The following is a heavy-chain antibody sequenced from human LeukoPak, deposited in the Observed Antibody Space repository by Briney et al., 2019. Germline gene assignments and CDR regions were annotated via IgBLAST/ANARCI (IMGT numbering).Heavy chain of an antibody. Sequence: SETLSLTCSVSGGSVSSYYWSWIRQPPGKGLEWIAYMSYSGSTNYNPSLKSRVTISVDTSKNQFSLQLNSVTAADTAVYYCARESEWSGFFVYWGQGTLVTVSS. CDR2: MSYSGST. D-gene: IGHD3-3*01. V-gene: IGHV4-59*02. J-gene: IGHJ4*02. CDR1: GGSVSSYY. CDR3: ARESEWSGFFVY.